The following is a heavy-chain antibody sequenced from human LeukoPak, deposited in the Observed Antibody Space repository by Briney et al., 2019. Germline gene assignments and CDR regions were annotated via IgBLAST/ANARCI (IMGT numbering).Heavy chain of an antibody. V-gene: IGHV4-39*01. D-gene: IGHD2-2*01. CDR1: GGSISSSSYY. Sequence: SETLSLTCTVSGGSISSSSYYWVWIRQPPGKGLEWIGSIYNGVVTYYNPSRKSRVTISVDTSKNQFSLNLSSVTAADTAVYYCARPFRYCSSTVCYDAFNIWGHGTMVTVSS. CDR2: IYNGVVT. J-gene: IGHJ3*02. CDR3: ARPFRYCSSTVCYDAFNI.